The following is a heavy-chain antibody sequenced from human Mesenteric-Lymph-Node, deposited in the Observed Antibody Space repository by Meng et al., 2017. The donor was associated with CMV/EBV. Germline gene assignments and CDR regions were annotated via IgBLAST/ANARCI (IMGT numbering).Heavy chain of an antibody. CDR3: ARDCSSTSCHDYYYYGMDV. V-gene: IGHV3-7*01. CDR1: GFTFSSYW. CDR2: IKQDGSEK. J-gene: IGHJ6*02. Sequence: LSLTCAASGFTFSSYWMSWVRQAPGKGLEWVANIKQDGSEKYYVDSVKGRFTISRDNAKNSLYLQMNSLRAEDTAVYYCARDCSSTSCHDYYYYGMDVWGQGTTVTVSS. D-gene: IGHD2-2*01.